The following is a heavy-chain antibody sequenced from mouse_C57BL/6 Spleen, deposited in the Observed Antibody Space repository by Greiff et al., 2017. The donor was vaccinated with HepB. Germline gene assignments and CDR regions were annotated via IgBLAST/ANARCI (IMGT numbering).Heavy chain of an antibody. CDR1: GYSITSGYY. CDR3: AVYYDYDDSFAY. Sequence: DVKLQESGPGLVKPSQSLSLTCSVTGYSITSGYYWNWIRQFPGNKLEWMGYISYDGSNNYNPSLKNRISITRDTSKNQFFLKLNSVTTEDTATYYCAVYYDYDDSFAYWGQGTLVTVSA. D-gene: IGHD2-4*01. J-gene: IGHJ3*01. CDR2: ISYDGSN. V-gene: IGHV3-6*01.